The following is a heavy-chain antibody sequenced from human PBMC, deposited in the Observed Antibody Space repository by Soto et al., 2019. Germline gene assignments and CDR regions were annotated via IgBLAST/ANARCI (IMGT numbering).Heavy chain of an antibody. CDR1: GGTFSSYA. V-gene: IGHV1-69*13. Sequence: SVKVSCKASGGTFSSYAIRWVRQAPGQGLEWMGGIIPIFGTANYAQKFQGRVTITADESTSTAYMELSSLRSEDTAVYYCAHSRFRHSSAAYDYWGQGTLVTVSS. CDR3: AHSRFRHSSAAYDY. CDR2: IIPIFGTA. D-gene: IGHD3-22*01. J-gene: IGHJ4*02.